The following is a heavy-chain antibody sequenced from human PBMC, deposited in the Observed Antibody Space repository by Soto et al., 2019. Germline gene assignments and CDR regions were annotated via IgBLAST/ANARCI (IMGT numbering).Heavy chain of an antibody. CDR1: GFTFSSYA. D-gene: IGHD3-22*01. V-gene: IGHV3-23*01. J-gene: IGHJ4*02. CDR2: ISGSGGST. CDR3: AKGPKGLIVVVTPGPFDY. Sequence: GGSLRLSCAASGFTFSSYAMSWVRQAPGKGLEWVSAISGSGGSTYYADSVKGRFTISRDNSKNTLYLQMNSLRAEDTAVYYCAKGPKGLIVVVTPGPFDYWGQGTLVTVSS.